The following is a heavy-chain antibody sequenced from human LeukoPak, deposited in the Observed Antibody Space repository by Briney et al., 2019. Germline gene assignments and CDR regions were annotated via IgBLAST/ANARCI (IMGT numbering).Heavy chain of an antibody. CDR3: ARSWAAAGKEWFDP. D-gene: IGHD6-13*01. CDR2: IFHSGGT. Sequence: SETLSLTCTVSGYSLTSGYYWGWIRQPPGKGLEWIGIIFHSGGTYYSPSLQSRVTMSVDTSKNQFSLKLSSVTAADTAVYYCARSWAAAGKEWFDPWGQGTLVTVSS. J-gene: IGHJ5*02. CDR1: GYSLTSGYY. V-gene: IGHV4-38-2*02.